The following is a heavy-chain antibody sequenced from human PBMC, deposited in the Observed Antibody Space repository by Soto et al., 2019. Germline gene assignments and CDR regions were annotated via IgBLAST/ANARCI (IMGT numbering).Heavy chain of an antibody. Sequence: QVQLQESGPGLVKPSETLSLTCSVSGGSVSNASFYWTWIRQAPGTGLEYIGYIFYTGVTNYNPSLSSRVTISLGTSKNHFSLKLNSMTAADTAVYYCVRVLDSSWYADLCGRGTLVTVSS. CDR3: VRVLDSSWYADL. V-gene: IGHV4-61*03. CDR1: GGSVSNASFY. CDR2: IFYTGVT. D-gene: IGHD3-22*01. J-gene: IGHJ2*01.